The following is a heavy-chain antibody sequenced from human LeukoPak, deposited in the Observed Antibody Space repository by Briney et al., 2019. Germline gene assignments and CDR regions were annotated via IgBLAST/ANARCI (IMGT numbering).Heavy chain of an antibody. CDR2: ISGSGGST. CDR3: AIQIITMVRGSTTFDY. D-gene: IGHD3-10*01. V-gene: IGHV3-23*01. CDR1: GFTFSSYA. J-gene: IGHJ4*02. Sequence: PGGSLRLSCAASGFTFSSYAMSWVRQAPRKGLEWVSAISGSGGSTYYADSVKGRFTISRDNSKNTLYLQMNSLRAEDTAVYYCAIQIITMVRGSTTFDYWGQGTLVTVSS.